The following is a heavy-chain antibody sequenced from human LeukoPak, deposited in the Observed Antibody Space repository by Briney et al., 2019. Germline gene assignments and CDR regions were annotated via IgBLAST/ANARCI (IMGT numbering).Heavy chain of an antibody. CDR1: GFTFSSYA. D-gene: IGHD5-18*01. J-gene: IGHJ4*02. CDR2: ISYDGSNK. V-gene: IGHV3-30*04. Sequence: GGSLRLSCAASGFTFSSYAMHWVRQAPGKGLEWVAVISYDGSNKYYADSVKGRFTISRDNSKNTLYLQMNSLRAEDTAVYYCAREQAMVPFDYWGQGTLVTVSS. CDR3: AREQAMVPFDY.